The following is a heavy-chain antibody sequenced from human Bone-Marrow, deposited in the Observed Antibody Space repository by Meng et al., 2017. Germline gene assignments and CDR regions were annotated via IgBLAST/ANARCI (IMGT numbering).Heavy chain of an antibody. D-gene: IGHD3-3*01. V-gene: IGHV3-21*01. CDR3: ARDKESPSYDFWSGTFLEYHGMDV. Sequence: GESLKISCAASGFTFSAYTMNWVRQAPGKGLEWVSSISNSSSYIYYADSVKGRFTISRDNAKNSLYLQMNSLRAEDTAVYYCARDKESPSYDFWSGTFLEYHGMDVWGQGTTVTVSS. CDR2: ISNSSSYI. J-gene: IGHJ6*02. CDR1: GFTFSAYT.